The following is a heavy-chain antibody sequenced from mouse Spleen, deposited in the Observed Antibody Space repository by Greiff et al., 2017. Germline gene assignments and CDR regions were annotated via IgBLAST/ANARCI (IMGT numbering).Heavy chain of an antibody. J-gene: IGHJ2*01. D-gene: IGHD1-1*01. CDR3: ARELRFDY. CDR2: IDPSDSYT. V-gene: IGHV1-50*01. CDR1: GYTFTSYW. Sequence: VKLMESGAELVKPGASVKLSCKASGYTFTSYWMQWVKQRPGQGLEWIGEIDPSDSYTNYNQKFKGKATLTVDTASSTAYMQLSSLTSEDSAVYYCARELRFDYWGQGTTLTVSS.